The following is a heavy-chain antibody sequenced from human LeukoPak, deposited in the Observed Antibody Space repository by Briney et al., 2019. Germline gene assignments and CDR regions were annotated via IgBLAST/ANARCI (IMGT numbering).Heavy chain of an antibody. V-gene: IGHV1-2*02. CDR3: ARAADTTMVTGY. CDR2: INPKSGGT. D-gene: IGHD5-18*01. Sequence: ASVKVSCKASGYTFTGYYLHWVRQAPGQGLEWMGWINPKSGGTYYAQKFQGRVTMTRDTSITTAYMELSRVRSDDTAVYYCARAADTTMVTGYWGQGTLVTVSS. J-gene: IGHJ4*02. CDR1: GYTFTGYY.